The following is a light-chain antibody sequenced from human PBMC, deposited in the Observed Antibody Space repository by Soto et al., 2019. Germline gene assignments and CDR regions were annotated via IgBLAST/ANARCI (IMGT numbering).Light chain of an antibody. CDR1: SSDVGGYNY. Sequence: QSALTQPASVSGSPGQSITISCTGTSSDVGGYNYISWYQQHPGKVPKLLIYEVNNRPSGVSNRFYGSKSGNTASLTISGLQAEDEADYYCSSFTTSSTRIFGGGTKVTV. J-gene: IGLJ2*01. V-gene: IGLV2-14*01. CDR2: EVN. CDR3: SSFTTSSTRI.